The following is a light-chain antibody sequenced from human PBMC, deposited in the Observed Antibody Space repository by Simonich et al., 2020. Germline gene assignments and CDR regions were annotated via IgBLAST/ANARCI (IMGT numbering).Light chain of an antibody. Sequence: EIVLTQSPATLSLSPGERATLSCRASQSVSSYLAWYQQKPGHAPRLLIYDASNRATGIPARFSGSGSGTDFTLTISRLEPEDFAVYYCQQRSNWPPLTFGGGTKVEIK. CDR1: QSVSSY. CDR3: QQRSNWPPLT. J-gene: IGKJ4*01. V-gene: IGKV3-11*01. CDR2: DAS.